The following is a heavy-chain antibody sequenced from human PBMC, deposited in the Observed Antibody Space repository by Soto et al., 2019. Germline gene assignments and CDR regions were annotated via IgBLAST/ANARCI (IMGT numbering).Heavy chain of an antibody. CDR2: IYATGTT. CDR3: AGDGPKTLRDWWDP. CDR1: GASLSGFY. Sequence: SETLSLTCTVSGASLSGFYWSWIRKSAGQGLEWIGRIYATGTTDYNPSLKSRVMMSVDTSKKQVSLKLRSVTAADPAASYCAGDGPKTLRDWWDPCGQG. D-gene: IGHD3-16*01. J-gene: IGHJ5*02. V-gene: IGHV4-4*07.